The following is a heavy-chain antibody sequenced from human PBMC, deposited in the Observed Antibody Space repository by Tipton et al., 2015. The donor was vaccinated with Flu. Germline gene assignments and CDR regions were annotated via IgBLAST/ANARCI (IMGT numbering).Heavy chain of an antibody. CDR1: GGSISSGSYY. J-gene: IGHJ4*01. D-gene: IGHD4-23*01. Sequence: LRLSCAVSGGSISSGSYYWSWIRQPAGKGLEWIGRIYTSGRTNYNPSLKSRVTISLDTSKNQFSLTLTSVTAADTAVYYCATDWAYGGDSVALRGYWGHGTLVTVSS. V-gene: IGHV4-61*02. CDR2: IYTSGRT. CDR3: ATDWAYGGDSVALRGY.